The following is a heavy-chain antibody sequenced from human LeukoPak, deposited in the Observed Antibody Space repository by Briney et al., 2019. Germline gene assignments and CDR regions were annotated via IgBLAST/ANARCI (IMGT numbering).Heavy chain of an antibody. D-gene: IGHD6-19*01. Sequence: SETLSLTCAVYGGSFSGYYWSWIRQPPGKGLEWIGEINHSGSTNYNPSLKSRVTISVDTSKNQFSLELSSATAADTAVYYCASWYSSGLNYWGQGTLVTVSS. V-gene: IGHV4-34*01. J-gene: IGHJ4*02. CDR3: ASWYSSGLNY. CDR2: INHSGST. CDR1: GGSFSGYY.